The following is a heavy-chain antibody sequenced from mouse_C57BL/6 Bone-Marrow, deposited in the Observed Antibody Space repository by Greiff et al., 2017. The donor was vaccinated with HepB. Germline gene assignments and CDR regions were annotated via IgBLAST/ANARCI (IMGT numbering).Heavy chain of an antibody. Sequence: QVQLQQSGAELVKPGASVKLSCKASGYTFTEYTIHWVKQRSGQGLEWIGWFYPGSGSIKYNEKFKDKATLTADKSSSTVYMELSRLTSEDSAVYFCARHVFLLWQLRGYFDYWGQGTTLTVSS. J-gene: IGHJ2*01. D-gene: IGHD2-1*01. CDR2: FYPGSGSI. CDR1: GYTFTEYT. V-gene: IGHV1-62-2*01. CDR3: ARHVFLLWQLRGYFDY.